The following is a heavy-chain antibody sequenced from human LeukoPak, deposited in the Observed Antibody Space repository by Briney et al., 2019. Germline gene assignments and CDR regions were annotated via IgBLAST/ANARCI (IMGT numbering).Heavy chain of an antibody. Sequence: SVKVSCKASGRTFSSYAISWVRQAPGQGLEWMGGIIPIFGTANYAQKFQGRVTITTDESTSTAYMELSSLRSEDTAVYYCAREGGYRVRDAFDIWGQGTMVTVSS. CDR2: IIPIFGTA. V-gene: IGHV1-69*05. D-gene: IGHD3-22*01. CDR1: GRTFSSYA. J-gene: IGHJ3*02. CDR3: AREGGYRVRDAFDI.